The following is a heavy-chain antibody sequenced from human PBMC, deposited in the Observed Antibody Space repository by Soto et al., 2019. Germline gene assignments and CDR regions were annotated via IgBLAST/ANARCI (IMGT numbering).Heavy chain of an antibody. D-gene: IGHD2-2*01. V-gene: IGHV1-8*01. CDR3: ARGRRYCTTNSCYPPALFPYGMDV. CDR2: INPDSDNT. CDR1: GYTFTNYD. J-gene: IGHJ6*02. Sequence: GASVKVSCKTSGYTFTNYDINWVRQAAGQGLEWMGWINPDSDNTGYAQKFQGRVTMTRDTSISTAYMELNSLRSEDTAVYYCARGRRYCTTNSCYPPALFPYGMDVWGQGTTVTVSS.